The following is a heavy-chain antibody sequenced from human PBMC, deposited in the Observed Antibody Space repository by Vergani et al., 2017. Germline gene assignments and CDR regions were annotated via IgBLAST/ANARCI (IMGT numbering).Heavy chain of an antibody. CDR2: IIPIFGTA. Sequence: QVQLVQSGAEVKKPGSSVKVSCKASGGTFSSYAISWVRQAPGQGLEWMGGIIPIFGTANYAQKFQGRVTMTRDTSISTAYMELSRLRSDDTAVYYCAREVGIAAASNYFDYWGQGTLVTVSS. CDR1: GGTFSSYA. CDR3: AREVGIAAASNYFDY. J-gene: IGHJ4*02. D-gene: IGHD6-13*01. V-gene: IGHV1-69*06.